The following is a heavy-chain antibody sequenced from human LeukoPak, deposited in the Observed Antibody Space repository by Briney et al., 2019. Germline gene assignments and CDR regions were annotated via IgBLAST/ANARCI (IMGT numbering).Heavy chain of an antibody. CDR3: GRDGVAEGIYFDC. V-gene: IGHV3-7*01. D-gene: IGHD3-16*01. Sequence: PGGSLRLSCAASGFSFRSHRMSWVRQAPGKGLEWVANINQDGSEKYYVDSVKGRFTISRDNAKNSLYLQMNSLRGEDTAVYYCGRDGVAEGIYFDCWGQGNLVTVSS. CDR2: INQDGSEK. CDR1: GFSFRSHR. J-gene: IGHJ4*02.